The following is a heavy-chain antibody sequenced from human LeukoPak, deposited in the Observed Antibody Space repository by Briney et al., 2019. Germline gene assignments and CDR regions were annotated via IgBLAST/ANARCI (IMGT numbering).Heavy chain of an antibody. J-gene: IGHJ4*02. CDR2: IYSGGST. Sequence: GGSLRLSCAASGFSVSSDYMTWVRQAPGKGLEWVSVIYSGGSTYYADSVKGRFTISRDNSKNTMYLQMNNVRVEDTAVYFCARYHTALNYWGQGTLVTASS. CDR3: ARYHTALNY. CDR1: GFSVSSDY. V-gene: IGHV3-53*01. D-gene: IGHD5-18*01.